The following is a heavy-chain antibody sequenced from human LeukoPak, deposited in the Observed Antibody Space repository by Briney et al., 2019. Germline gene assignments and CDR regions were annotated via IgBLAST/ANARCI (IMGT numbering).Heavy chain of an antibody. CDR3: AREGPLFRAVDY. V-gene: IGHV3-30-3*01. Sequence: GRSLRLSCAASGFTFSSYAMHWVRQAPGKGLEWVAVISYDGSNKYYADSVKGRFTISRDNSKNTLYLQMNSLRAEDTAVYYCAREGPLFRAVDYWGQGTLVTVSS. CDR2: ISYDGSNK. J-gene: IGHJ4*02. D-gene: IGHD2-21*01. CDR1: GFTFSSYA.